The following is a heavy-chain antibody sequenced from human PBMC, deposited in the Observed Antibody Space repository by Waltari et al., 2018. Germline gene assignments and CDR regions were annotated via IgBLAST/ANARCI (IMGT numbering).Heavy chain of an antibody. CDR2: IIPILGIA. Sequence: QVQLVQSGAEVKKPGSSVKVSCKASGGTFSSYAIIWVRPAPGQGLEWMGRIIPILGIANYAQKFKGRVTITADKSTSTAYMELSSLRSEDTAVYYCARFPDYYDSSGYPADDYWGQGTLVTVSS. V-gene: IGHV1-69*09. D-gene: IGHD3-22*01. CDR3: ARFPDYYDSSGYPADDY. CDR1: GGTFSSYA. J-gene: IGHJ4*02.